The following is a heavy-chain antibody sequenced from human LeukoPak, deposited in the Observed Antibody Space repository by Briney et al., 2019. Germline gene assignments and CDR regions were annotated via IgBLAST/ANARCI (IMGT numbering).Heavy chain of an antibody. CDR2: IKPDGREK. CDR3: AKDPSRLPYFDY. CDR1: GFTFSNHW. J-gene: IGHJ4*02. V-gene: IGHV3-7*03. Sequence: AGSLRLSCVASGFTFSNHWMNWLRLAPGKGLEWVANIKPDGREKNYVDSVKGRFTSSRDNAKNSFYLQMNGLRAEDTAVYYCAKDPSRLPYFDYWGQGTLVTVSS.